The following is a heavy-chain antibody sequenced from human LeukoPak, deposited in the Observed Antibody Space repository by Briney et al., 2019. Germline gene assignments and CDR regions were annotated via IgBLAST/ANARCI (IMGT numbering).Heavy chain of an antibody. CDR1: VGAINSSNYY. CDR2: IYYSQNT. J-gene: IGHJ4*02. V-gene: IGHV4-39*02. CDR3: ARLVTGTRAFDY. D-gene: IGHD1-1*01. Sequence: SQTLSLTCSVSVGAINSSNYYWGWIRHPPGKGLEWMGNIYYSQNTYYNTSLKSRVTVSVDTSKNHFSLKLSSVTAADTAVYYCARLVTGTRAFDYWGQGTLVTVSS.